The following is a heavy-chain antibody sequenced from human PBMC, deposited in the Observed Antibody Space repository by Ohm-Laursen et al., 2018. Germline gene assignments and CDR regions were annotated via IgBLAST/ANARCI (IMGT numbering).Heavy chain of an antibody. D-gene: IGHD1/OR15-1a*01. V-gene: IGHV1-24*01. CDR2: FDPEDGET. Sequence: SSVKVSCKVSGYTLTELSMHWVRQAPGKGLEWMGGFDPEDGETIYAQKFQGRVTMTEDTSTDTAYMELSSLRSEDTAVYYCARMGPQQPHWYFDLWGRGTLVTVSS. CDR1: GYTLTELS. CDR3: ARMGPQQPHWYFDL. J-gene: IGHJ2*01.